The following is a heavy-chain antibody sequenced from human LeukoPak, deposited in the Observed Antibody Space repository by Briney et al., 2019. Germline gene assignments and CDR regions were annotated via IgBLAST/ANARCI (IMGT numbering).Heavy chain of an antibody. CDR2: ISYDGSNK. CDR1: GFTFSSYA. D-gene: IGHD5-18*01. V-gene: IGHV3-30*04. J-gene: IGHJ4*02. CDR3: AKGGYSYGSKFDF. Sequence: GGSLRLSCAASGFTFSSYAMHWVRQAPGKGLEWVAVISYDGSNKYYADSVKGRFTISRDNSKNTLYLQMNSLRAEDTAVYYCAKGGYSYGSKFDFWGQGTLVTVSS.